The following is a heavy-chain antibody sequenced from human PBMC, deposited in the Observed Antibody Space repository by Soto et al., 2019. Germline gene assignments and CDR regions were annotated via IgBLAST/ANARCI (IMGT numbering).Heavy chain of an antibody. CDR3: ARGVADYLVP. J-gene: IGHJ5*02. Sequence: DSVKIYCKSSAYPFTRSDINVVRQATGQGLEWMGWMNPNSGNTGYAQKFQGRVTMTRNTSISTAYMELSSLRSEDTAVYYCARGVADYLVPWGQGTLVTVSS. V-gene: IGHV1-8*01. CDR2: MNPNSGNT. CDR1: AYPFTRSD. D-gene: IGHD2-15*01.